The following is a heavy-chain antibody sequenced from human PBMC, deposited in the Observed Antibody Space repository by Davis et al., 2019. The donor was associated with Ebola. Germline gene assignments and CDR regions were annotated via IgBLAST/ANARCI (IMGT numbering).Heavy chain of an antibody. CDR3: AKENWNAQWLDV. CDR1: GGSFGNYA. CDR2: IIPSFHTT. Sequence: SVKVSCKASGGSFGNYAINWVRQAPGQGLEWMGGIIPSFHTTNYAQKFQARVTITADESTRTAYMELSSLKSDDTAVYFCAKENWNAQWLDVWGQGTTVIVSS. J-gene: IGHJ6*02. D-gene: IGHD1-1*01. V-gene: IGHV1-69*13.